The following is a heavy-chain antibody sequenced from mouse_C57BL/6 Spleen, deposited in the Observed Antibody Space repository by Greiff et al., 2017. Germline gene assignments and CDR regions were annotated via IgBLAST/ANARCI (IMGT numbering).Heavy chain of an antibody. CDR2: IDPEDGET. J-gene: IGHJ3*01. D-gene: IGHD2-4*01. Sequence: VQLQQSGAELVKPGASVKLSCTASGFNIKDYYMHWVKQRTEQDLEWIGRIDPEDGETKYASKFQGKATITADTSSNTAYLQLSRLTSEDTAVYYCAPYDYDGVSFAYWGQGTLVTVSA. V-gene: IGHV14-2*01. CDR1: GFNIKDYY. CDR3: APYDYDGVSFAY.